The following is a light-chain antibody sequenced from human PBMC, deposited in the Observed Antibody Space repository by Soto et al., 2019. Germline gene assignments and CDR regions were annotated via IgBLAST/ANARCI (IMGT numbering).Light chain of an antibody. Sequence: DIQMTQSPSYVSASEGDRVTITCRASQDIITWLAWFQQKPGKAPRLLIYSASTLQRGVPSRFSGSGSGTEFTLTINRLQPEDAATYFCQQSDSFPFTFGPGTKVDV. CDR1: QDIITW. V-gene: IGKV1-12*01. CDR2: SAS. CDR3: QQSDSFPFT. J-gene: IGKJ3*01.